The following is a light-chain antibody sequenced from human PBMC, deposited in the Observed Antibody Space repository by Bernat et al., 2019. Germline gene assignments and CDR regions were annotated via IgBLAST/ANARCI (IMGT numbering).Light chain of an antibody. J-gene: IGKJ1*01. V-gene: IGKV1-5*03. Sequence: IQMTQSPSTLSASVGDTVTITCRASQSISTWLAWYQQTPGKAPKVLISKASNLETGVPSRFSGSGSGTDFTLTINTLQPEDVATYYCQKYNSAPWTFGQGTKVELK. CDR1: QSISTW. CDR3: QKYNSAPWT. CDR2: KAS.